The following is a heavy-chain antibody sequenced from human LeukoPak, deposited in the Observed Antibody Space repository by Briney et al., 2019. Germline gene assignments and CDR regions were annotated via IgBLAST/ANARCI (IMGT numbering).Heavy chain of an antibody. CDR2: IYYSGST. V-gene: IGHV4-59*01. CDR1: GGSISSYY. CDR3: ARAVLYYDFWSGYSDAFDI. D-gene: IGHD3-3*01. Sequence: NASEILSLTCTVSGGSISSYYWSWIRQPPGKGLEWIGYIYYSGSTNYNPSLKSRVTISVDTSKNQFSLKLSSVTAADTAVYYCARAVLYYDFWSGYSDAFDIWGQGTMVTVSS. J-gene: IGHJ3*02.